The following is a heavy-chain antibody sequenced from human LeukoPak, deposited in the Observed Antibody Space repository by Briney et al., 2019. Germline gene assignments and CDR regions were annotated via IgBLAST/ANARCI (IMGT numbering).Heavy chain of an antibody. V-gene: IGHV4-34*01. Sequence: SETLSLTCAVYGGSFSGYYWSWIRQPPGKGLKWIGEINHSGSTNYNPSLKSRVTISVDTSKNQFSLKLSSVTAADTAVYYCARTNQIRHYYGSGKGWFDPWGQGTLVTVSS. J-gene: IGHJ5*02. CDR3: ARTNQIRHYYGSGKGWFDP. D-gene: IGHD3-10*01. CDR1: GGSFSGYY. CDR2: INHSGST.